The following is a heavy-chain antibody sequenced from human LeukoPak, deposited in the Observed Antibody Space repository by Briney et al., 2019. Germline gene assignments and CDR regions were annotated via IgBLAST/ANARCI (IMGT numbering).Heavy chain of an antibody. CDR1: GVSISSGGYY. V-gene: IGHV4-31*03. Sequence: SETLSLTCTVSGVSISSGGYYWSWIRQHPGKGLEWIGYIYYSGSTYYNPSLKSRVTISVDTSKNQFSLKLSSVTAADTAVYYCARLYYDILTGHGSYFDYWGQGTLVTVSS. D-gene: IGHD3-9*01. CDR2: IYYSGST. J-gene: IGHJ4*02. CDR3: ARLYYDILTGHGSYFDY.